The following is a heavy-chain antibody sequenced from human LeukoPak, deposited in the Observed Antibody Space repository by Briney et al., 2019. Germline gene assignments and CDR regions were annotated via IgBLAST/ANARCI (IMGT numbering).Heavy chain of an antibody. V-gene: IGHV1-2*02. Sequence: ASVKASCKASGYTFTGYYMHWVRQAPGQGLEWMGWINPNSGGTNYAQKFQGRVTMTRDTSISTAYMELSRLRSDDTAVYYCARAVGSYYYYMDVWGKGTTVTVSS. CDR2: INPNSGGT. CDR1: GYTFTGYY. J-gene: IGHJ6*03. CDR3: ARAVGSYYYYMDV. D-gene: IGHD1-26*01.